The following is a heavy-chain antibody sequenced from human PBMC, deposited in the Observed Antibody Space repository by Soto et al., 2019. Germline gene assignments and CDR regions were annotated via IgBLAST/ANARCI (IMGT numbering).Heavy chain of an antibody. CDR2: IDTAGYT. V-gene: IGHV3-13*01. CDR3: GGGGYKTTVSTCGAFYI. D-gene: IGHD4-17*01. J-gene: IGHJ3*02. CDR1: GFNFSSYD. Sequence: GGSLRLSCAASGFNFSSYDMRWVRQAPGKGLEWVSVIDTAGYTYYPGSVKGRFTISRDNAKNTLYLQMNSLRAEDTAVYYCGGGGYKTTVSTCGAFYIWGQGKTGTVSS.